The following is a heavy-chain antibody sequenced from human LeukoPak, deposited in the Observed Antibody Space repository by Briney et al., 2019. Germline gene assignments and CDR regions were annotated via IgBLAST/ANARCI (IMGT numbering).Heavy chain of an antibody. CDR2: IYYSGST. CDR1: GGSISSYY. CDR3: ARAVPQLWLPTYFDY. Sequence: SETLSLTCTVSGGSISSYYWSWIRQPPGKGLEWIGYIYYSGSTNYNPSLKSRVTISVDTSKNQFSLKLSSVTAADTAVYYCARAVPQLWLPTYFDYWGQGTLVTVSS. V-gene: IGHV4-59*01. J-gene: IGHJ4*02. D-gene: IGHD5-18*01.